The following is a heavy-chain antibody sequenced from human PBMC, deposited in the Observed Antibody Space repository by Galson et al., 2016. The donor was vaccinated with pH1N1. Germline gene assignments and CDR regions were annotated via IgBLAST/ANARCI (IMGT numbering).Heavy chain of an antibody. CDR1: GVPFNTYW. CDR2: INQDGSEK. CDR3: ARAAFSSGSL. J-gene: IGHJ4*02. V-gene: IGHV3-7*05. D-gene: IGHD6-19*01. Sequence: SLRLSCAASGVPFNTYWMNWVRQAPGKGLEWVANINQDGSEKYYVDSVRGRFTISRDNAQNSLYLQMNSLRAEDTAVYYCARAAFSSGSLGGQGTLVTVSS.